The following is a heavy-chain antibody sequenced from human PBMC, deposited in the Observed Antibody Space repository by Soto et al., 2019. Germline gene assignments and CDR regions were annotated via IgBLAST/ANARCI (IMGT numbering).Heavy chain of an antibody. D-gene: IGHD1-26*01. CDR1: GGTFSSYS. J-gene: IGHJ4*02. CDR2: IIPIFGTA. V-gene: IGHV1-69*01. CDR3: ARDGGRHSGGIDY. Sequence: QVQLVQSGAEVKKPGSSVKVSCKASGGTFSSYSINWVRQAPGQGLEWMGEIIPIFGTATYAQKFQGRVTITADDSTSTAYMELSSLRYEDTSVYYCARDGGRHSGGIDYWGQGTLVTVSS.